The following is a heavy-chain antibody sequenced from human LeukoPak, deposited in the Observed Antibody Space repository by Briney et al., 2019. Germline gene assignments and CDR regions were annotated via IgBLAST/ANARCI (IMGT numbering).Heavy chain of an antibody. Sequence: GGSLRLSCAASGFTFSNYWMNWVRQAPGKGLEWVANIKQDGSEKYFVDSVKGRFTISRDNAKNSLYLQMNSLRAEDTAVYYCARERWYSNPYYYYYYMDVWGKGTTVTVSS. V-gene: IGHV3-7*01. CDR1: GFTFSNYW. J-gene: IGHJ6*03. CDR2: IKQDGSEK. CDR3: ARERWYSNPYYYYYYMDV. D-gene: IGHD4-11*01.